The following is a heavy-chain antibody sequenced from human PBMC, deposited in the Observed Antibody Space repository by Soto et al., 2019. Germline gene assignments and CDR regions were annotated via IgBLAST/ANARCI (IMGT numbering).Heavy chain of an antibody. D-gene: IGHD3-10*02. Sequence: PGKGLEWIGYIYYSGSTYYNPSLKSRVTISVDTSKNQFSLKLSSVTAADTAVYYCARDKHHVFFFLSEDDIGDVRSVSAFLLNRTTDL. V-gene: IGHV4-31*02. CDR2: IYYSGST. CDR3: ARDKHHVFFFLSEDDIGDVRSVSAFLLNRTTDL. J-gene: IGHJ2*01.